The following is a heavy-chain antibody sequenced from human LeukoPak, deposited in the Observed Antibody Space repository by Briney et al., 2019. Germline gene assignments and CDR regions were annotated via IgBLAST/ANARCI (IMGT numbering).Heavy chain of an antibody. CDR2: IRHDGSET. V-gene: IGHV3-7*01. J-gene: IGHJ4*02. CDR1: GFTFSSYS. D-gene: IGHD3-22*01. Sequence: PGGSLRLSCAASGFTFSSYSMNWVRQALGKGLEWVANIRHDGSETYYVDSLRGRFTISRDNAKNLVYLQMSSLRAEDTAIYYCARDETYDYESNGYLDFWGQGTVVTVSS. CDR3: ARDETYDYESNGYLDF.